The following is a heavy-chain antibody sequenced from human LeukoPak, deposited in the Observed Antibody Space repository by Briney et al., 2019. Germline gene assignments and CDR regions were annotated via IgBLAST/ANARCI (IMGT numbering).Heavy chain of an antibody. Sequence: GTSLRLSCAASGFTFSAHAMYWVRQAPGKGLEWVAVMSYDGNIEYYADSMKGRFTVSRDNSQNTLYLEMNSLRPEDTAVYYCARDLIVPTILNSYYYAVDVWGQGTAVIVSS. CDR3: ARDLIVPTILNSYYYAVDV. CDR1: GFTFSAHA. CDR2: MSYDGNIE. V-gene: IGHV3-30-3*01. D-gene: IGHD5-24*01. J-gene: IGHJ6*02.